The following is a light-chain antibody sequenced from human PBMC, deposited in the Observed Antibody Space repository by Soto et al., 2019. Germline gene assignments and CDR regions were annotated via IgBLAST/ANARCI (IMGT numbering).Light chain of an antibody. CDR3: QQSTSSVT. CDR1: QSVSSSY. V-gene: IGKV3-20*01. Sequence: EIVLTQSPGTLSLSPGERATLSCRASQSVSSSYLAWYQQKPGQAPRLLIYGASSRATGITDRFSGSGSGTDFTIIINRVEPEDFAVYFCQQSTSSVTFGGGTKVEIK. CDR2: GAS. J-gene: IGKJ4*01.